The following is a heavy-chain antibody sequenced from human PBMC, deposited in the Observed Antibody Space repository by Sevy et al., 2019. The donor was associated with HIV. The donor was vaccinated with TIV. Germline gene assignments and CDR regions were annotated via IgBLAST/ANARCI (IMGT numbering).Heavy chain of an antibody. CDR1: GGTFSSYA. V-gene: IGHV1-69*13. D-gene: IGHD3-10*01. CDR3: ARDGPYYSNYYYYGMDV. J-gene: IGHJ6*02. Sequence: VKVSCKASGGTFSSYAISWVRQAPGQGLEWMGGIIPIFGTANYAQKFQGRVTITADESTSTAYMELSSLRSEDTAVYYCARDGPYYSNYYYYGMDVWGQGTTVTVSS. CDR2: IIPIFGTA.